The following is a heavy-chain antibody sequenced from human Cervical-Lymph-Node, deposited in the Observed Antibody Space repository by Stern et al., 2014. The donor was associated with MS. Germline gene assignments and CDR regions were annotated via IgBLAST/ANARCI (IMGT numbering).Heavy chain of an antibody. D-gene: IGHD3-22*01. CDR3: ARNYDSSGYYASHYYYYGMDV. Sequence: QVQLVQSGSELNKPGASVKVSCKASGYTFTSYDINWVRQSPGQGLDWMGWINTNTGNPTYAQGFTGPFVFSLDTSVSTAYLQNCRLNAEDTGVYYCARNYDSSGYYASHYYYYGMDVWGQGTTVTVSS. CDR2: INTNTGNP. CDR1: GYTFTSYD. V-gene: IGHV7-4-1*01. J-gene: IGHJ6*02.